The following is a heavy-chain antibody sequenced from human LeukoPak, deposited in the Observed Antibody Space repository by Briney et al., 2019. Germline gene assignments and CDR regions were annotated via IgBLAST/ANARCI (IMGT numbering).Heavy chain of an antibody. D-gene: IGHD6-6*01. CDR2: ISGSGIK. V-gene: IGHV3-48*03. CDR1: XLTFSSYE. J-gene: IGHJ4*02. CDR3: ARGGIAARFAY. Sequence: GGSLRLSCAASXLTFSSYEMNWVRQAPGKGLEWVSYISGSGIKHYADSVKGRFTISRDNAKNSLYLQMNSLRVEDTAVYYCARGGIAARFAYWGQGTLVTVSS.